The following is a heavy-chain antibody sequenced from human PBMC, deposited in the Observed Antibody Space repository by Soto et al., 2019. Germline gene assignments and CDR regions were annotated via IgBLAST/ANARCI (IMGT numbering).Heavy chain of an antibody. J-gene: IGHJ3*02. D-gene: IGHD2-15*01. Sequence: QLQLQESGPGLVKPSETLSLTCTVSGGSISSSSYYWGWIRQPPGKGLEWIGSIYYSGSTFYNPSLKSRGTKYVDTSKNQFYLKLRSVTAADTAVFYCARGVVVIAEPAFDIWGKGTMVTVSS. CDR1: GGSISSSSYY. CDR2: IYYSGST. CDR3: ARGVVVIAEPAFDI. V-gene: IGHV4-39*01.